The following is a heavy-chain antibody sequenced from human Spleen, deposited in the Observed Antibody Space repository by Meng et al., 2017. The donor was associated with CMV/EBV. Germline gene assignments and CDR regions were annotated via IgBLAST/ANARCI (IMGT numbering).Heavy chain of an antibody. CDR2: IYYSGST. Sequence: GSLRLSCTVSGDSISGSFDYWGWIRQPPGKGLEWLGNIYYSGSTYYNPSLKSRVTISVDTSKNQFSLKLSSVTAADTAVYYCARLYDSSEAYWGQGTLVTVSS. CDR3: ARLYDSSEAY. J-gene: IGHJ4*02. CDR1: GDSISGSFDY. V-gene: IGHV4-39*01. D-gene: IGHD3-22*01.